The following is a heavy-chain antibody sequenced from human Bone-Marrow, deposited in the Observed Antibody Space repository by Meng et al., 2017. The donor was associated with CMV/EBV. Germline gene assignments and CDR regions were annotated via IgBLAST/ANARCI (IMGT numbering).Heavy chain of an antibody. D-gene: IGHD1-7*01. Sequence: GGSLRLSCAASAFTFSSYWMNWVRQAPGKGLEWVSSISSSSSYIYYADSVKGRFTISRDNAKNSLYLQMNSLRAEDTAVYYCARESLLELPAFDIWGQGTMVTGS. V-gene: IGHV3-21*01. CDR1: AFTFSSYW. CDR3: ARESLLELPAFDI. CDR2: ISSSSSYI. J-gene: IGHJ3*02.